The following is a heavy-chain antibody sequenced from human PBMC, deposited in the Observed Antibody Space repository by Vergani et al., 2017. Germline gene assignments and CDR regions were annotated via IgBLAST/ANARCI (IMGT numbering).Heavy chain of an antibody. J-gene: IGHJ4*02. CDR1: GFTFSSYG. D-gene: IGHD4-23*01. V-gene: IGHV3-33*01. CDR3: ARKSRVYGGVDY. CDR2: IWYDGSNK. Sequence: QVQLVESGGGVVQPGRSLRLSCAASGFTFSSYGMHWVRQAPGKGLEWVAVIWYDGSNKYYADSVKGRFTISRDNSKNTLYLQMNSLRAEDTAVYYCARKSRVYGGVDYWGQGPLVTVSP.